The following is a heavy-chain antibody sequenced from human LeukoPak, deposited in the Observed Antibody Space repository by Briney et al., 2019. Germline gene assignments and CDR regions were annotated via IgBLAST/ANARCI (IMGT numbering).Heavy chain of an antibody. D-gene: IGHD3-22*01. CDR3: AKDGPDYYDRAFDI. J-gene: IGHJ3*02. V-gene: IGHV3-33*06. CDR1: GFTFSSYG. CDR2: IWYDGSNK. Sequence: PGRSLRLSCAASGFTFSSYGMHWVRQAPGKGLEWVAVIWYDGSNKYYADSVKGRFTISRDNSKNTLYLQTNSLRAEDTAVYYCAKDGPDYYDRAFDIWGQGTMVTVSS.